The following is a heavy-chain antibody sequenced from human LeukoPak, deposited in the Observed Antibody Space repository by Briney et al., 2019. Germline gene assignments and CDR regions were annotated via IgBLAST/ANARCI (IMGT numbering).Heavy chain of an antibody. CDR1: GYTLTELS. J-gene: IGHJ6*03. Sequence: ASVKVSCKVSGYTLTELSMHWVRQAPGKGLEWMGGFDPEDGETIYAQKFQGRVTMTEDTSTDTAYMELSSLRSDDTAVYYCAREYDFWSGYYPYYYYYMDVWGKGTTVTVSS. CDR2: FDPEDGET. D-gene: IGHD3-3*01. V-gene: IGHV1-24*01. CDR3: AREYDFWSGYYPYYYYYMDV.